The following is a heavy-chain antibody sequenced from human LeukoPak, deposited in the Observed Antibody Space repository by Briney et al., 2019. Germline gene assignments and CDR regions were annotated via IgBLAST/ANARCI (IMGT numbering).Heavy chain of an antibody. CDR3: ARHRGEYSYGTGYDY. V-gene: IGHV4-59*08. CDR2: IYYSGST. D-gene: IGHD5-18*01. CDR1: GGSLSNYY. Sequence: PSETLSLTCTVSGGSLSNYYWSWIRQPPGKGLEWIGYIYYSGSTNYNPSLKSRVTISIDTSKNQLSVKLSSVTAADTAVYYCARHRGEYSYGTGYDYWGQGTLVTVSS. J-gene: IGHJ4*02.